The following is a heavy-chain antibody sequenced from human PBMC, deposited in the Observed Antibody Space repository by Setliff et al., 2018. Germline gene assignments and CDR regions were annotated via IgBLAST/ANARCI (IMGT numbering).Heavy chain of an antibody. D-gene: IGHD1-1*01. V-gene: IGHV4-39*01. Sequence: PSETLSLTCTVSGGSINSGVYYWGWIRQPPGKGLEWIGRIYHGGDTYYNASLKSRLTISVDTSKNQFSLKLRSVTAADTAVYYCARTGTYRYFDCWGQGALVTVSS. J-gene: IGHJ4*02. CDR2: IYHGGDT. CDR3: ARTGTYRYFDC. CDR1: GGSINSGVYY.